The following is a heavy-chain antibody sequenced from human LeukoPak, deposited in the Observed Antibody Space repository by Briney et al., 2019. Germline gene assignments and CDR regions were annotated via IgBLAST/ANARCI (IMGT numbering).Heavy chain of an antibody. CDR2: INPDSGDT. CDR1: GYTFTGFY. Sequence: ASVKVSCKASGYTFTGFYIHWLRQAPGQGLEWMGRINPDSGDTHFTQKLQGRVTMTRDRSSTTSYMELTRLRSDDTAVYYCARGLGLYPGTLPRLWEYWGQGTLVTVSS. J-gene: IGHJ4*02. V-gene: IGHV1-2*06. D-gene: IGHD6-13*01. CDR3: ARGLGLYPGTLPRLWEY.